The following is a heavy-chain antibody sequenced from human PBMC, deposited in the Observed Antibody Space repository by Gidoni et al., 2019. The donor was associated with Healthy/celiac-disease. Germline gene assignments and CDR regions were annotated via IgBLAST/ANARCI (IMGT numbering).Heavy chain of an antibody. V-gene: IGHV3-48*03. Sequence: EVQLVESGGGLVQPGGSLRLSCAASGFTFSSYEMNWVRQAPGKGLEWVSYISSSGSTIYYAVSVKGRFTISRDNAKNSLYLQMNSLRAEDTAVYYCARGDTTIFGVGRGFDPWGQGTLVTVSS. CDR2: ISSSGSTI. J-gene: IGHJ5*02. CDR1: GFTFSSYE. D-gene: IGHD3-3*01. CDR3: ARGDTTIFGVGRGFDP.